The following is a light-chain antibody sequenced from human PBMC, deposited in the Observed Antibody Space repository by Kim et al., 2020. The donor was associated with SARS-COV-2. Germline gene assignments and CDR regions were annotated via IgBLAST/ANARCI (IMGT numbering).Light chain of an antibody. V-gene: IGLV6-57*03. CDR3: QSYYNTEWV. Sequence: GKTVTISCTRSSGSIASNYVQWFQQRPVSAPTTVIFEDDHRPSGVPDRFSGSIDRSSNSASLTISGLETEDEADYYCQSYYNTEWVLGGGTKVTVL. J-gene: IGLJ6*01. CDR2: EDD. CDR1: SGSIASNY.